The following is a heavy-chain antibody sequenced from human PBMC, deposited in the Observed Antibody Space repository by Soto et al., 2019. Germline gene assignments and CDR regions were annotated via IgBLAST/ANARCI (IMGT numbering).Heavy chain of an antibody. CDR2: MFYTGST. J-gene: IGHJ4*02. D-gene: IGHD5-12*01. Sequence: QVQLQESGPGLVKPSQTLSLTCTVAGASITSGRSYWSWIRQHPGKGLEWIGYMFYTGSTYYHPSLKSRVNISADTSKNQFSLKLRSVPPADTAVYYCARDNGYCHFASWGQGTLVPVSS. CDR3: ARDNGYCHFAS. CDR1: GASITSGRSY. V-gene: IGHV4-31*03.